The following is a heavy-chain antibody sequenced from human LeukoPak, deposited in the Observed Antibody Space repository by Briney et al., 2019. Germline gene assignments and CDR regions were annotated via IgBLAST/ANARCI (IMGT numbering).Heavy chain of an antibody. D-gene: IGHD6-13*01. CDR3: ARDRSLYSSTWYVPRDGFDI. CDR1: GYAFTSYY. Sequence: ASVKVSCKASGYAFTSYYMHWVRQAPGQGLEWMGMINPSGGSTSYAQKFQGRVTMTRDMSTSTVSMELSSLRSEDTAVYYCARDRSLYSSTWYVPRDGFDIWGQGTMVTVSS. CDR2: INPSGGST. V-gene: IGHV1-46*01. J-gene: IGHJ3*02.